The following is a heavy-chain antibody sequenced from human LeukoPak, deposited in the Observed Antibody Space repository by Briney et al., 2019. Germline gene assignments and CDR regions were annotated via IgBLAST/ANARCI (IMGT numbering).Heavy chain of an antibody. CDR3: ARRGDILTDYAFDY. V-gene: IGHV4-39*01. J-gene: IGHJ4*02. D-gene: IGHD3-9*01. CDR2: IYYSGTT. CDR1: GGSINSNSHH. Sequence: SETLSLTCSVSGGSINSNSHHWDWIRQARGKGLEWIGNIYYSGTTSYNPSLKSRVTISVDTSKNQFSLRLSSVTAADTAVYYCARRGDILTDYAFDYWGQGTLVTVSS.